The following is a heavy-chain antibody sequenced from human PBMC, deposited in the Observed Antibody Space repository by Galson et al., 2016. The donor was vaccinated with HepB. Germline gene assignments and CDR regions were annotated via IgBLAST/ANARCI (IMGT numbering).Heavy chain of an antibody. D-gene: IGHD3-3*01. CDR2: LYFGNSDT. CDR3: VRRNDPGYDFWSGYSD. V-gene: IGHV5-51*01. J-gene: IGHJ4*02. Sequence: SGAAVKKSGESLKISCKSSGYGITAHWIGWVRQVPGKGLDWMRLLYFGNSDTRYSPSFQGQVTMSVDKSISTAYLQWSSLKASDTAMYYCVRRNDPGYDFWSGYSDWGQGTLVTVSS. CDR1: GYGITAHW.